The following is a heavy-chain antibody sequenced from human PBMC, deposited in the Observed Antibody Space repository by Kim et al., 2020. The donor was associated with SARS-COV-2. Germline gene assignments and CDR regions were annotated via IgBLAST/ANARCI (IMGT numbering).Heavy chain of an antibody. CDR3: AKDADILTGGNAFDI. CDR1: GFTFDDYA. V-gene: IGHV3-9*01. D-gene: IGHD3-9*01. J-gene: IGHJ3*02. Sequence: GGSLRLSCAASGFTFDDYAMHWVRQAPGKGLEWVSGISWNSGSIGYADSVKGRFTISRDNAKNSLYLQMNSLRAEDTALYYCAKDADILTGGNAFDIWGHGTMVTGSS. CDR2: ISWNSGSI.